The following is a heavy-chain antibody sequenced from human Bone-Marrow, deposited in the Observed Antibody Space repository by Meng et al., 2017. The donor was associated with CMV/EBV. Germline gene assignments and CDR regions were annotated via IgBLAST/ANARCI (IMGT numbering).Heavy chain of an antibody. CDR1: GFTFRSYW. J-gene: IGHJ4*02. Sequence: GESLKISCAASGFTFRSYWMSWVRQAPGKGLEWVANIRQDGSEKHYVDSVKGRFTISIDNTKNLLYLEMNTLRAEDTAVYHCARICVTGRACYHFDSWGQGALVTVSS. V-gene: IGHV3-7*01. CDR2: IRQDGSEK. D-gene: IGHD2-2*01. CDR3: ARICVTGRACYHFDS.